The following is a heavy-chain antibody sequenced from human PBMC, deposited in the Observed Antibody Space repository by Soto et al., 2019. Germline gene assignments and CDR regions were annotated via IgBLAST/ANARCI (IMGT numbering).Heavy chain of an antibody. CDR1: GFSLTNTGVT. D-gene: IGHD3-16*01. V-gene: IGHV2-5*01. CDR2: VYWHDAK. Sequence: QITLKESGPSLVKPTQTLTLTCTFSGFSLTNTGVTVRWIRQPPVKALEWLALVYWHDAKRYNPALRNRLVIANDTSNNRAVLTLANVGPVDPCTYSCADSHFEIMTGPFDSLGRGTLVTVSS. J-gene: IGHJ5*01. CDR3: ADSHFEIMTGPFDS.